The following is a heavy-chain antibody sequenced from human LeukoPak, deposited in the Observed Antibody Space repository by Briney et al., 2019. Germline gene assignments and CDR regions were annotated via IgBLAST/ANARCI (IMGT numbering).Heavy chain of an antibody. CDR3: AREVGYCSGGSCYSYFDY. CDR1: GGSISSYY. D-gene: IGHD2-15*01. J-gene: IGHJ4*02. V-gene: IGHV4-59*01. Sequence: SETLSLTCTVSGGSISSYYWSWIRQPPEKGLEWIGYIYHSGSTNYNASLTNRVTISVDTSKNQFSLKLSSVTAADTAVYYCAREVGYCSGGSCYSYFDYWGQGTLVTVSS. CDR2: IYHSGST.